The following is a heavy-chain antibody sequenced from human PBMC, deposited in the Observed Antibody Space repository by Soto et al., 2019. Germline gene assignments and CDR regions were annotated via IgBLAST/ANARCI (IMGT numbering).Heavy chain of an antibody. CDR2: IGVGGGDR. J-gene: IGHJ4*02. CDR3: ARVRFGELV. Sequence: EVQRLESGGGLVQPGGSLRLSWAASGFTFSSYAMSWVRQAPGKGLEWVSIIGVGGGDRYYPESVKGRFTISRDNSRDTLYLEMNSLRDEDTAVYYCARVRFGELVWGQGTLVTVSS. CDR1: GFTFSSYA. D-gene: IGHD3-10*01. V-gene: IGHV3-23*01.